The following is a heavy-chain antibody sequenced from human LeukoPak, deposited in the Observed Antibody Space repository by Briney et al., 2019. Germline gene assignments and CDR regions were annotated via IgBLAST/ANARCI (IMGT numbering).Heavy chain of an antibody. D-gene: IGHD1-26*01. CDR1: GGSISSYY. CDR2: IYYSGST. J-gene: IGHJ6*02. V-gene: IGHV4-59*08. CDR3: ARPIVGATSSGGLFYYGMDV. Sequence: PSETLSLTCTVSGGSISSYYWSWIRQPPGKGLEWIGHIYYSGSTNYNPSLKSRVTISVDTSKNQFSLKLSSVTAADTAVYYCARPIVGATSSGGLFYYGMDVWGQGTTVTVSS.